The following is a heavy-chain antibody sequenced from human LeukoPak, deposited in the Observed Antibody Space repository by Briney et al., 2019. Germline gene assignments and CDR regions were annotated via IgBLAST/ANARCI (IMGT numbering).Heavy chain of an antibody. CDR1: GFTFSNYA. CDR2: ISSNGGST. V-gene: IGHV3-64*02. D-gene: IGHD3-3*01. J-gene: IGHJ6*02. CDR3: ARGLRAYYYYGMDV. Sequence: GGSLRLSYAASGFTFSNYAMHWVRQAPGEGLEYVSAISSNGGSTYYADSVKGRFTISRDNSKNTLFLQMGSLRVEDMAVYYCARGLRAYYYYGMDVWGQGTTVTVSS.